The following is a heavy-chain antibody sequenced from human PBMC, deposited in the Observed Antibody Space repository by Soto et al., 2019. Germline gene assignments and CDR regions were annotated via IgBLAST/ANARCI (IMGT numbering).Heavy chain of an antibody. D-gene: IGHD3-3*01. J-gene: IGHJ5*02. CDR3: ARDHTIFGVAPGFDP. CDR2: IWYDGSNK. Sequence: PGGSLRLSCAASGFSITNYAMSWVRQATGKGLEWVAVIWYDGSNKYYADSVKGRFTISRDNSKNTLYLQMNSLRAEDTAVYYCARDHTIFGVAPGFDPWGQGTLVTVSS. V-gene: IGHV3-33*08. CDR1: GFSITNYA.